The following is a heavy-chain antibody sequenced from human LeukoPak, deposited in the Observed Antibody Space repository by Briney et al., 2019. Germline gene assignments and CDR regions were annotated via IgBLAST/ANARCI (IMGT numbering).Heavy chain of an antibody. CDR1: GYSFTSYW. V-gene: IGHV5-51*01. CDR2: IYPGDSDT. D-gene: IGHD5-12*01. Sequence: GESLKISCKGSGYSFTSYWIGWVRQMPGKGLEWMGIIYPGDSDTRYSPSFQGQVTISADKSISTAYLQWSSLKASDTAMYYCARQVVATIRSYYYYYYMDVWGKGTTVTVSS. J-gene: IGHJ6*03. CDR3: ARQVVATIRSYYYYYYMDV.